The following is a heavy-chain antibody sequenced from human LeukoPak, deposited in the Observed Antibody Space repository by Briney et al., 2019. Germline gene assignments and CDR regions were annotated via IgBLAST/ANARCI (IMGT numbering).Heavy chain of an antibody. D-gene: IGHD2-2*01. CDR3: ARHRRSSSFDY. CDR2: IYYSGST. V-gene: IGHV4-31*03. CDR1: GGSISRGGYY. Sequence: SETLSLTCTVSGGSISRGGYYWSWIRQHPGKGLEWIGYIYYSGSTYYNPSLTSRVTISVDTSKNQFSLKLSAWTAADPAGYSCARHRRSSSFDYWGQGTLVTVSS. J-gene: IGHJ4*02.